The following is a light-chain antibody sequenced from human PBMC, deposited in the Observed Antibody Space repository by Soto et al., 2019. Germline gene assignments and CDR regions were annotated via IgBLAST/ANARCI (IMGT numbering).Light chain of an antibody. CDR3: SSYTSSSTFGV. J-gene: IGLJ1*01. V-gene: IGLV2-18*02. CDR2: EVS. CDR1: SSDVGSYNR. Sequence: QSALTQPPSVSGSPGQSVTISCTGNSSDVGSYNRVSWYQQPPGTAPKLMIYEVSNRTSGVPDRFSGSKSGNTASLTISGLQAEDEADYYCSSYTSSSTFGVFGTGTKLTVL.